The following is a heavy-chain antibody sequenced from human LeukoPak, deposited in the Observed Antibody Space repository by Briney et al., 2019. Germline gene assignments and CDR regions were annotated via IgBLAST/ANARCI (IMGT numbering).Heavy chain of an antibody. CDR3: ATSGGTSHYYYYMDV. Sequence: PGGSLRLSCAASGFTVSSNYMSWVRQAPGKGLEWVSVIYSGGGTYYADSVKGRFTISRDNSKNTLYLQMNSLRAEDTAVYYCATSGGTSHYYYYMDVWGKGTTVTISS. V-gene: IGHV3-66*01. CDR2: IYSGGGT. D-gene: IGHD3-10*01. CDR1: GFTVSSNY. J-gene: IGHJ6*03.